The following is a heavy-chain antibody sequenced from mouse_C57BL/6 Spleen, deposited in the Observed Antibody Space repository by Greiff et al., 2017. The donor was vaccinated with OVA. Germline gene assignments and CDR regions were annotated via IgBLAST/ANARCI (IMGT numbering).Heavy chain of an antibody. CDR3: AKTYDHYYAMDY. J-gene: IGHJ4*01. Sequence: VKLMESGPGLVQPSQSLSITCTVSGFSLTSYGVHWVRQSPGKGLEWLGVIWSGGSTDYNAAFISRLSISKDNSKSQVFFKMNSLQADDTAIYYCAKTYDHYYAMDYWGQGTSVTVSS. D-gene: IGHD2-3*01. CDR2: IWSGGST. CDR1: GFSLTSYG. V-gene: IGHV2-2*01.